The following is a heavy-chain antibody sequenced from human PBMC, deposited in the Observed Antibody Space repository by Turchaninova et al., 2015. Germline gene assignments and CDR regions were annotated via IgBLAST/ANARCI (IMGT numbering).Heavy chain of an antibody. CDR1: GFPPPTSGGG. CDR2: IYWDDDK. CDR3: THITSVGVGSFVFWGFDF. D-gene: IGHD3-16*01. J-gene: IGHJ4*02. Sequence: QITLKESGPTLVKPTQTLTLPSTFSGFPPPTSGGGVGWIRPPPGKALEWLALIYWDDDKRYRPSLRSRLTITKDTSKNQVVLTMTNMDPVDTATYYCTHITSVGVGSFVFWGFDFWGQGTLVTVSS. V-gene: IGHV2-5*02.